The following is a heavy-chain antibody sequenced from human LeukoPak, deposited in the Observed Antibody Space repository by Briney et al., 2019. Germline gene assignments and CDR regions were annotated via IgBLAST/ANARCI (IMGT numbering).Heavy chain of an antibody. CDR2: INTNTGNP. CDR3: ARDQSSSWSHYYYMDV. CDR1: GYTFTSYA. Sequence: ASVKVSCKASGYTFTSYAMNWVRQAPGQGLEWMGWINTNTGNPTYAQGFTGRFVFSLDAPVSTAYLQISSLKAEDTAVYYCARDQSSSWSHYYYMDVWGKGTTVTVSS. J-gene: IGHJ6*03. D-gene: IGHD6-13*01. V-gene: IGHV7-4-1*02.